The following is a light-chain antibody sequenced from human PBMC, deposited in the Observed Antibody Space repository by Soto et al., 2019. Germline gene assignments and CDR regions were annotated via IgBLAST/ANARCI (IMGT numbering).Light chain of an antibody. V-gene: IGLV2-14*01. CDR1: IGDICSYNR. Sequence: SLPSQPASVSGSPGQSITISCTGTIGDICSYNRVSWYQQHPGKAPKLIIYEVTDRPSGVSNRFSGSKSGNTASLTISGLQAEDEAEYYCSSYTNINTRACVFGTGTKVT. CDR3: SSYTNINTRACV. CDR2: EVT. J-gene: IGLJ1*01.